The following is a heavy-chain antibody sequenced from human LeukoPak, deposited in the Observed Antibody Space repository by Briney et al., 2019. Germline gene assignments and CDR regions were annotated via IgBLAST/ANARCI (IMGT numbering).Heavy chain of an antibody. CDR2: INQSGGT. J-gene: IGHJ6*02. CDR3: ARFYDLTGGCYAYGMDV. V-gene: IGHV4-34*01. CDR1: GGSFSGQY. D-gene: IGHD5/OR15-5a*01. Sequence: KPSETLSLICAVYGGSFSGQYWSWIRHPQGKGLECIGEINQSGGTNHNPSLKSRVSILIDTSKNQFSLKLGSVAAAGAAVYYWARFYDLTGGCYAYGMDVWGQGTTVTVSS.